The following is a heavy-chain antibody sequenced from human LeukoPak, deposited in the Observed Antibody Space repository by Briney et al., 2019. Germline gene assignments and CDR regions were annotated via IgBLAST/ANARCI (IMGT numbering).Heavy chain of an antibody. CDR1: GGPIFSYY. CDR2: LYPGVGT. Sequence: SETLSLTCTVSGGPIFSYYWSWIRQTAGKGLEWIGRLYPGVGTDYNPSLKSRVTMSVDTSKKQFALKPSAVTAADTAAYYCARLKFYDSTGYSPGHYMDVWGKGTTVTVSS. D-gene: IGHD3-22*01. V-gene: IGHV4-4*07. CDR3: ARLKFYDSTGYSPGHYMDV. J-gene: IGHJ6*03.